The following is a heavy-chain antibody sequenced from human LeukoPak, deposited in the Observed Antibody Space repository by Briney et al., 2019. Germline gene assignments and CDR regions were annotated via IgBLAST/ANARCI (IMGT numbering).Heavy chain of an antibody. D-gene: IGHD1-26*01. J-gene: IGHJ4*02. CDR3: ARVRAPRQYYFDY. CDR2: ISGSGGRT. Sequence: GGSLRLSCAASGFTFSSYAMSWVRQAPGKGLEWVSAISGSGGRTYYADSVKGRFTISRDNSKNTLYLQMNSLRAEDTAVYYCARVRAPRQYYFDYWGQGTLVTVSS. CDR1: GFTFSSYA. V-gene: IGHV3-23*01.